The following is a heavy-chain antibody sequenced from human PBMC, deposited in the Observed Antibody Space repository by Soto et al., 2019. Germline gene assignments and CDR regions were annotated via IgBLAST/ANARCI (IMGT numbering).Heavy chain of an antibody. J-gene: IGHJ6*02. CDR1: GYSFTSYW. D-gene: IGHD1-1*01. CDR3: ARHTTSPYYYGMDV. CDR2: IDPSDSYT. Sequence: GESLKISCKGSGYSFTSYWISWVRQMPGKGLEWMGRIDPSDSYTNYSPSFQGHVTISADKSISTVYLQWSSLKASDTAMYYCARHTTSPYYYGMDVWGQGTTVTVSS. V-gene: IGHV5-10-1*01.